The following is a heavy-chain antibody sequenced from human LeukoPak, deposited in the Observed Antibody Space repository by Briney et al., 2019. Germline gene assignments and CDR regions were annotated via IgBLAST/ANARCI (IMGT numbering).Heavy chain of an antibody. CDR1: GGSFSGYY. CDR2: INHSGST. J-gene: IGHJ5*02. V-gene: IGHV4-34*01. D-gene: IGHD2-8*01. Sequence: SETLSLTCAVQGGSFSGYYWSWIRQPPGQGLEWIGEINHSGSTNYNPSLKSRVTISVDTSKNQFSLKLSSVTAADTAVYYCARGNIVLMVYAMDWFDPWGLGTLVTVSS. CDR3: ARGNIVLMVYAMDWFDP.